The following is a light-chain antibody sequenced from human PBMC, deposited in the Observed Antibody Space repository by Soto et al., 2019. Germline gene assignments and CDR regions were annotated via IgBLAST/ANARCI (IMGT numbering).Light chain of an antibody. CDR1: QAIDSW. CDR2: TRS. Sequence: DIQMTQSPASVSASVGDRVTITCRASQAIDSWIAWYHQKPGEAPQLLIFTRSLLPSGVTPRFSGGGAGTAFTLTIRSLQTEDFATYYCQQTSASPRPFGQGTKVDI. J-gene: IGKJ1*01. V-gene: IGKV1-12*01. CDR3: QQTSASPRP.